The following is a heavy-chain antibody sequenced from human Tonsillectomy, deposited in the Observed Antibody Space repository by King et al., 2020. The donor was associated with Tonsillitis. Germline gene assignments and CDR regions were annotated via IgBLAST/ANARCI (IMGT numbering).Heavy chain of an antibody. CDR3: ARVSGDLYFDY. CDR1: GGSIGSGDSS. CDR2: IYHSGST. Sequence: LQLQESGSGLVKPSQTLSLTCAVSGGSIGSGDSSWTWIRQPPGRGLEWIGYIYHSGSTHYNPSLESRVTISIDRSKSQFYLKLSSVTAADTAVYYCARVSGDLYFDYWGQGTLVTVSS. D-gene: IGHD4-17*01. J-gene: IGHJ4*02. V-gene: IGHV4-30-2*01.